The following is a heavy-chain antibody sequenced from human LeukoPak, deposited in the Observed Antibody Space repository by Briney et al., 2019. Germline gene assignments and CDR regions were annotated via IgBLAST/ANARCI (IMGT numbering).Heavy chain of an antibody. CDR3: AKDVGKWESLHFFDY. D-gene: IGHD1-26*01. CDR2: ISGSGAST. CDR1: GFTFSTNA. V-gene: IGHV3-23*01. J-gene: IGHJ4*02. Sequence: GGSLRLSCLTSGFTFSTNAMSWVRQAPGKGLEWISGISGSGASTYYADSVTGRFTISRDNSRNTLYLQMNSLRGDDTAVYYCAKDVGKWESLHFFDYWGQGTPVTVSS.